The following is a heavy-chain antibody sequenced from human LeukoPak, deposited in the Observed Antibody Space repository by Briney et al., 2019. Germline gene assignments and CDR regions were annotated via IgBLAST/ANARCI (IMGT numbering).Heavy chain of an antibody. Sequence: WGSLRLSCAASGFTFSDYYMSWIRQAPGKGLEWVSYISSSGSTIYYADSVKGRFTISRDNAKNSLYLQMNSLRAEDTAVYYCARGMLLDSSSSGVRAFDIWGQGTMVTVSS. D-gene: IGHD6-6*01. CDR1: GFTFSDYY. CDR2: ISSSGSTI. J-gene: IGHJ3*02. CDR3: ARGMLLDSSSSGVRAFDI. V-gene: IGHV3-11*01.